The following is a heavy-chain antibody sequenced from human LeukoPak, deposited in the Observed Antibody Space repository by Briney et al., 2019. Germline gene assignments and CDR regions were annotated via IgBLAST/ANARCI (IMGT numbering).Heavy chain of an antibody. CDR3: ANGQRGGLTADLEGLFASYYTYYYMDV. D-gene: IGHD3-3*01. J-gene: IGHJ6*03. V-gene: IGHV1-46*01. CDR1: GYTFTMYY. Sequence: ASVKVSCKASGYTFTMYYIHWVRQAPGQGLEWMGMINPSDGATTYAQRFQGRVTMTRDMYKTTVYRYPRSMRSADTAVYFCANGQRGGLTADLEGLFASYYTYYYMDVWGRGTTVTVSS. CDR2: INPSDGAT.